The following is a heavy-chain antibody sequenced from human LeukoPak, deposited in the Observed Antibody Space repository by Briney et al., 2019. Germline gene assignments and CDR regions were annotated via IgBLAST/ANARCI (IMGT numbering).Heavy chain of an antibody. CDR3: ARDKGSHYYGSGSSYFDY. CDR1: GGTSSSYA. D-gene: IGHD3-10*01. J-gene: IGHJ4*02. V-gene: IGHV1-69*04. Sequence: RASVKVSCKASGGTSSSYAISWVRQAPGQGLEWMGRIIPILGIANYAQKFQGRVTITADKSTSTAYMELSSLRSEDTAVYYCARDKGSHYYGSGSSYFDYWGQGTLVTVSS. CDR2: IIPILGIA.